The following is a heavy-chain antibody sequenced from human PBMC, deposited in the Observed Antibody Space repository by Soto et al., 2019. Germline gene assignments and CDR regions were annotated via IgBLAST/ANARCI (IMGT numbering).Heavy chain of an antibody. Sequence: EVQLVESGGGLVQPGGSLRLSCAASGFTFSDHYMDWVRQAPGKGLEWVGRSRNKANSYSTEYAASVKGRFTISRDESKKSLYLQMNSLKTEDTAVYYCARFSGSYPRGLDYWGQGTLVTVSS. CDR2: SRNKANSYST. CDR1: GFTFSDHY. J-gene: IGHJ4*02. D-gene: IGHD1-26*01. CDR3: ARFSGSYPRGLDY. V-gene: IGHV3-72*01.